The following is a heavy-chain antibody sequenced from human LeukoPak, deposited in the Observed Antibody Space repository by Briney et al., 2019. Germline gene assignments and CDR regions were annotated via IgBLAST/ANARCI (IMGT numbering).Heavy chain of an antibody. CDR1: GYTFTGYY. Sequence: ASVKVSCKASGYTFTGYYMHWVRQAPGQGLEWMGWINPNSGGTNYAQKFQGWVTMTRDTSISTAYMELNRLRSDDTAVYYCARSNFWSGNIDYWGQGTLVTVSS. CDR2: INPNSGGT. D-gene: IGHD3-3*01. V-gene: IGHV1-2*04. CDR3: ARSNFWSGNIDY. J-gene: IGHJ4*02.